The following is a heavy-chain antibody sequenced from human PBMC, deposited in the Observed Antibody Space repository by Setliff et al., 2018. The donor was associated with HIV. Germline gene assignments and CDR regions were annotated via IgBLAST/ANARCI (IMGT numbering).Heavy chain of an antibody. J-gene: IGHJ4*02. CDR2: IRSKAYGGTT. D-gene: IGHD6-19*01. CDR1: GFTFNNAW. V-gene: IGHV3-15*08. Sequence: LRLSCAASGFTFNNAWMSWVRQAPGKGLEWVGFIRSKAYGGTTEYGASVKGRFIISRDDSKNTLYLQMNSLKTEDTAVYYCTTGLQHHSSGFDYWGQGTLVTVSS. CDR3: TTGLQHHSSGFDY.